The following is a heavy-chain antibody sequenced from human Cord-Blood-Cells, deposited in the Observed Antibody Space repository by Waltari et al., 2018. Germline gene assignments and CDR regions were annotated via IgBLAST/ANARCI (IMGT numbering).Heavy chain of an antibody. CDR1: GFTVSSNY. J-gene: IGHJ3*02. Sequence: EVQLVESGGGLIQPGGSLRLSCAASGFTVSSNYMSWVRQAPGKGLGWGAVIYSGGNTYYADSVKGRFTISRDNSKNTLYLQMNSLRAEDTAVYYCAKHHNWGDAFDIWGQGTMVTVSS. CDR3: AKHHNWGDAFDI. V-gene: IGHV3-53*01. CDR2: IYSGGNT. D-gene: IGHD7-27*01.